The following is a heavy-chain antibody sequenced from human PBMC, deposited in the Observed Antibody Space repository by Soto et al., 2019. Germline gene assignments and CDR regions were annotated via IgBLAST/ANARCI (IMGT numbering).Heavy chain of an antibody. Sequence: QVTLKESGPVLVKPTETLTLTCTVSGFSLSDPRMGVSWIRQPPGKALEWLAHIFSNDDKFYSTSLKSRLTISKDTSKSQVVLITANMDPVDTATYYRARIRWGSGWYGEFDYWGQGALVTVSS. CDR3: ARIRWGSGWYGEFDY. D-gene: IGHD6-19*01. CDR2: IFSNDDK. CDR1: GFSLSDPRMG. J-gene: IGHJ4*02. V-gene: IGHV2-26*01.